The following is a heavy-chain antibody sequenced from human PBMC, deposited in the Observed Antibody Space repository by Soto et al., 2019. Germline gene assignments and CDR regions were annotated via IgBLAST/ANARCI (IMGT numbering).Heavy chain of an antibody. V-gene: IGHV5-51*01. CDR3: ARQLTTGGSRLCGSGVCPIVGGMDV. J-gene: IGHJ6*02. D-gene: IGHD2-8*02. Sequence: GESLKISCKGSGYSFPTYWIGWVRQVPGKGLEWMGNIYPGDSDTTYSPSFQGQVTISADKSISTAYLQWSSLKASDTAIYYCARQLTTGGSRLCGSGVCPIVGGMDVWGQGTTVTVSS. CDR1: GYSFPTYW. CDR2: IYPGDSDT.